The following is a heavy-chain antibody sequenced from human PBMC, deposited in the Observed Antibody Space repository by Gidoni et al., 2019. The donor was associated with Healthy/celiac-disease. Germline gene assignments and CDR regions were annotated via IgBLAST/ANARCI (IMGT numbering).Heavy chain of an antibody. Sequence: QVQLVESGGGVVQPGRSLRLSCAASASTFSSYGMHWVRQAPGKGLEWVAVISYDGSNKYYADSVKGRFTISRDNSKNTLYLQMNSLRAEDTAVYYCAKGDYYDSSGYPDYWGQGTLVTVSS. J-gene: IGHJ4*02. V-gene: IGHV3-30*18. CDR3: AKGDYYDSSGYPDY. CDR1: ASTFSSYG. D-gene: IGHD3-22*01. CDR2: ISYDGSNK.